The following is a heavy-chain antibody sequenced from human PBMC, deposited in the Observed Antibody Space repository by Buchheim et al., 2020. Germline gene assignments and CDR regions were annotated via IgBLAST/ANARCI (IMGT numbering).Heavy chain of an antibody. CDR1: GGSFSGYY. V-gene: IGHV4-34*01. CDR2: INHSGST. Sequence: QVQLQQWGAGLLKPSETLSLTCAVYGGSFSGYYWSWIRQPPGKGLEWIGEINHSGSTNYNPSLKSRVTISVDTSKNQFSLKLSSVTAADTAVYYCARLVGQWLVLPHIDYWGQGTL. J-gene: IGHJ4*02. D-gene: IGHD6-19*01. CDR3: ARLVGQWLVLPHIDY.